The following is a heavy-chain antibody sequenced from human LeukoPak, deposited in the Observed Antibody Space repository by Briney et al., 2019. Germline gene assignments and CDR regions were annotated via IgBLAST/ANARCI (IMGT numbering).Heavy chain of an antibody. J-gene: IGHJ4*02. CDR2: IKSDGSDT. Sequence: GGSLRLSCAASGFTLSSYWMHWVRQVPGKGLVWVSHIKSDGSDTRYADSVKGRFTISRDNAKNTLYLQMNSLRAEDTAVYYCARGDSSSWYLLTIPFDYWGQGTLVTVSS. D-gene: IGHD6-13*01. V-gene: IGHV3-74*01. CDR3: ARGDSSSWYLLTIPFDY. CDR1: GFTLSSYW.